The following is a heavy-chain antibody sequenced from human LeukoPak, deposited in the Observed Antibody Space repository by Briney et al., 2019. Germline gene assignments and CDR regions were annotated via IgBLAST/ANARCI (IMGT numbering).Heavy chain of an antibody. CDR1: GFTFNSFG. D-gene: IGHD6-19*01. V-gene: IGHV3-30*03. J-gene: IGHJ4*02. Sequence: GGSLRLSCAASGFTFNSFGMYWVRQAPGKGLEWVAVISYDGSNKYYGDSVKGRFTISRDNSKNTLYLQMNSLRAEDTAVYYCARIGSGWYWDYWGQGTLVTVSS. CDR3: ARIGSGWYWDY. CDR2: ISYDGSNK.